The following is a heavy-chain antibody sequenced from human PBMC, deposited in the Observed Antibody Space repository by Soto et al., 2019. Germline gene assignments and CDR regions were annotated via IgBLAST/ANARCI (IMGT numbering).Heavy chain of an antibody. V-gene: IGHV4-39*01. CDR1: GGSISSSSYY. J-gene: IGHJ4*02. CDR3: AGYGIAVAGTRYFDY. D-gene: IGHD6-19*01. Sequence: SETLSLTCTVSGGSISSSSYYWGWIRQPPGKGLEWIGSIYYSGSTYYNPSLKSRVTISVDTSKNQFSLKLSSVTAADTAVYYCAGYGIAVAGTRYFDYWGQGTLVTVSS. CDR2: IYYSGST.